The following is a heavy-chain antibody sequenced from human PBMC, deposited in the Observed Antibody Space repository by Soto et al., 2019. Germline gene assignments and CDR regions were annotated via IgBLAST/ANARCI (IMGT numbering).Heavy chain of an antibody. D-gene: IGHD5-18*01. CDR3: ARQYTSGSFNWFDP. CDR1: GYTFTNSD. J-gene: IGHJ5*02. Sequence: GASVKVSCKASGYTFTNSDINWVRQATGQGLEWMGWMNPHSGDTGYAQKFQGRVTMTRNTSISTAYMELSSLRSDDTAVYYCARQYTSGSFNWFDPWGQGTLVTVSS. V-gene: IGHV1-8*01. CDR2: MNPHSGDT.